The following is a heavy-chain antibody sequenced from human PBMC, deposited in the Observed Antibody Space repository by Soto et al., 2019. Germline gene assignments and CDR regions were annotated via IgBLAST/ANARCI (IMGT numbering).Heavy chain of an antibody. J-gene: IGHJ3*01. V-gene: IGHV5-51*01. CDR3: ARHYQDGGKVTRDAFDL. CDR1: GYRFPIYF. Sequence: GESLKISCKASGYRFPIYFIGWVRQMPGGGLEYMGIIYPDDSDVRYNPSFQGQVTISADKSITTAYLQWSSLKASDTAMYYCARHYQDGGKVTRDAFDLWGQGTMVTVSS. D-gene: IGHD2-21*02. CDR2: IYPDDSDV.